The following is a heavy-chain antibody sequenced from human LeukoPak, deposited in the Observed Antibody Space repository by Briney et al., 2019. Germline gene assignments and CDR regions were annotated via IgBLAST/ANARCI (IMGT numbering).Heavy chain of an antibody. J-gene: IGHJ4*02. CDR1: GFTFSDYY. CDR3: ARSSYTSGSSYFDY. CDR2: ISSTTSYT. D-gene: IGHD3-10*01. V-gene: IGHV3-11*03. Sequence: GGSLRLSCAASGFTFSDYYMSWIRQAPGKGMEWLSYISSTTSYTDYADSVKGRFTISRDNAKNSLYLQMNSLRAEDTAVYYCARSSYTSGSSYFDYWGQGTQVTVSA.